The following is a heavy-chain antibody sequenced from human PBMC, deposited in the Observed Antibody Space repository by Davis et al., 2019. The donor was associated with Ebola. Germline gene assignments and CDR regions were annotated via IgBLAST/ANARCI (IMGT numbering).Heavy chain of an antibody. CDR3: ARDLSRSGWFDP. D-gene: IGHD2/OR15-2a*01. CDR2: MNPNSGNT. CDR1: GYTFTSYD. Sequence: ASVKVSCKASGYTFTSYDINWVRQATGQGLEWMGWMNPNSGNTGYAQKFQGRVTMTTDTSTSTAYMELRSLRSDDTAVYYCARDLSRSGWFDPWGQGTLVTVSS. J-gene: IGHJ5*02. V-gene: IGHV1-8*01.